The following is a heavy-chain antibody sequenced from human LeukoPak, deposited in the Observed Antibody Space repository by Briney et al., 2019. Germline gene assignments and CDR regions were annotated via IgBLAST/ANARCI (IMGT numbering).Heavy chain of an antibody. CDR1: GFTFSSYA. D-gene: IGHD2-2*01. J-gene: IGHJ3*02. Sequence: GGSLRLSCAASGFTFSSYAMSWVRQAPGKGLEWVSAISGSGGSTYYADSVKGRFTISRDNSKNTLYLQMNSLRAEDTAVYYCAKDLEPDIVVVPAAMNAFDIWGQGTIVTVSS. CDR2: ISGSGGST. CDR3: AKDLEPDIVVVPAAMNAFDI. V-gene: IGHV3-23*01.